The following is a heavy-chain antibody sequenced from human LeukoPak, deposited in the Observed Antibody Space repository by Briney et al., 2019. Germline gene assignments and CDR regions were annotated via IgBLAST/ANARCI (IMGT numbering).Heavy chain of an antibody. D-gene: IGHD4-17*01. J-gene: IGHJ3*02. V-gene: IGHV4-34*01. CDR1: GGSFSGYY. CDR2: INHSGST. CDR3: ARAGTTVTTDAFDI. Sequence: SETLSLTCAVYGGSFSGYYWSWIRQPPGKGLEWIGEINHSGSTNYNPSLKSRVTISVDTSKNQFSLKLSSVTAADTAVYYCARAGTTVTTDAFDIWGQGTMVTVSS.